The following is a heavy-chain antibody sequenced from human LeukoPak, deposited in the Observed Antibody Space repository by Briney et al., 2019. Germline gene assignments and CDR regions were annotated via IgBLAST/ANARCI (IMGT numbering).Heavy chain of an antibody. D-gene: IGHD3-22*01. CDR3: ARVYGYDSSGYYYEGGLDY. CDR2: ISGSSSYI. Sequence: GGSLRLSCAASGFTFSGSFSGYSMNWVRQAPGKGLEWVSFISGSSSYIYYADSVKARFAISRDNAKNSLYLQMNSLRVEDTAVYYCARVYGYDSSGYYYEGGLDYWGQGTLVTVSS. CDR1: GFTFSGSFSGYS. V-gene: IGHV3-21*01. J-gene: IGHJ4*02.